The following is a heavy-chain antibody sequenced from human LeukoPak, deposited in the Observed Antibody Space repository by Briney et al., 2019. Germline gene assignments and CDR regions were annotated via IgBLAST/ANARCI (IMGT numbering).Heavy chain of an antibody. CDR1: GYTFTSYY. D-gene: IGHD3-22*01. J-gene: IGHJ4*02. Sequence: GASVKVSCKASGYTFTSYYMHWVRQAPGQGLEWVGIINPSGDPTTYAQKFQGRVTMTRDMSTSTVYMELSSLRSEDTAIYYCARGRLNYDSGGYYDNPHLDYWGQGTLVTVSS. V-gene: IGHV1-46*01. CDR2: INPSGDPT. CDR3: ARGRLNYDSGGYYDNPHLDY.